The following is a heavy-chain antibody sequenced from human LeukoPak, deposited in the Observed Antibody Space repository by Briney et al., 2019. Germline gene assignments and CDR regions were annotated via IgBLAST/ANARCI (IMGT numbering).Heavy chain of an antibody. CDR1: GDSVSTNSAS. D-gene: IGHD3-3*01. J-gene: IGHJ4*02. Sequence: SQTLSLTCAISGDSVSTNSASWNWIRQSPSRGLEWLGRTYYRSKWYNDYAASVKSRITISPDTSNNQFSLQLNSVTPEDTSVYYCARGVPVFDYWGQGTLVTVSS. CDR2: TYYRSKWYN. V-gene: IGHV6-1*01. CDR3: ARGVPVFDY.